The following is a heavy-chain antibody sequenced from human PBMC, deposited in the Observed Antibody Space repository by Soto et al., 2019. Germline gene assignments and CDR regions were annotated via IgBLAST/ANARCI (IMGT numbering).Heavy chain of an antibody. CDR1: GYTFTNYA. CDR2: INPGNGNT. Sequence: QVQLVQSGAEVKKPGASVKVSCKASGYTFTNYATHWVRQAPGQRLEWMGWINPGNGNTKYSQKFQGRVTITRDTSASTAYMELSSLRSEDTAVYYCARGERYYYDTSGYFGFDYWGQGTLVTVSS. V-gene: IGHV1-3*01. J-gene: IGHJ4*02. D-gene: IGHD3-22*01. CDR3: ARGERYYYDTSGYFGFDY.